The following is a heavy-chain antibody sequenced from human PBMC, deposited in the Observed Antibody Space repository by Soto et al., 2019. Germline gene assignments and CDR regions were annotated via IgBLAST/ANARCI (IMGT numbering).Heavy chain of an antibody. CDR1: GGSLLGYY. Sequence: QVQVQQWGAGLLKPSETLSLTCAVYGGSLLGYYWSWIRQPPGKGLEWIGEINHSGSTNYNPSLKRRVTISVDTYKTQFSLKLSSGTAADTAVYYCARTGYSSGWYKAAFDICGQGTMVTVSS. D-gene: IGHD6-19*01. J-gene: IGHJ3*02. CDR2: INHSGST. CDR3: ARTGYSSGWYKAAFDI. V-gene: IGHV4-34*01.